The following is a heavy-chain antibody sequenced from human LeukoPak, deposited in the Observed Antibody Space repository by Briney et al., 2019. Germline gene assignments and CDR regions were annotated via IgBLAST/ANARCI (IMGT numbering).Heavy chain of an antibody. CDR1: GGSISSSSYY. J-gene: IGHJ4*02. Sequence: PSETLSLTCTVSGGSISSSSYYWGWIRQPPGEVLEWIGSIYYSGSTYYNPSLNSRVTISVDTSTNQFSLSLSSVTAADTAVYYCASRGNLGYSYGQVDYWGQGTLVTVSS. V-gene: IGHV4-39*01. D-gene: IGHD5-18*01. CDR3: ASRGNLGYSYGQVDY. CDR2: IYYSGST.